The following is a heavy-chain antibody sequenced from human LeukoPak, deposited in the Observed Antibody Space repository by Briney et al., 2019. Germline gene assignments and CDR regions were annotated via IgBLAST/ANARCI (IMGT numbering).Heavy chain of an antibody. V-gene: IGHV3-23*01. CDR1: GFTFSGYW. J-gene: IGHJ4*02. CDR3: AKWAVSGRGFDY. Sequence: PGGSLRLSCVASGFTFSGYWMHWVRQAPGKGLEWVSDITGSGGSTHYADSVKGRFTISRDNSKNTLYLQMNSLRAEDTAVYYCAKWAVSGRGFDYWGQGTLVTVSS. CDR2: ITGSGGST. D-gene: IGHD6-19*01.